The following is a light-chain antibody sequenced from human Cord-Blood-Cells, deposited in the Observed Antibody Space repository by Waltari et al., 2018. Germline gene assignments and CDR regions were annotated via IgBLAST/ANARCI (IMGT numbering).Light chain of an antibody. CDR3: QQYDNLPFT. CDR2: DAS. J-gene: IGKJ3*01. CDR1: QDIRNY. Sequence: DIQMTQSPSSLSASVGDRVTITCQASQDIRNYLNWSQQKPGKAPKLLIYDASNLETGVPSRFSGSGSGTDFTFTISSLQPEDIATYYCQQYDNLPFTFGPGTKVDIK. V-gene: IGKV1-33*01.